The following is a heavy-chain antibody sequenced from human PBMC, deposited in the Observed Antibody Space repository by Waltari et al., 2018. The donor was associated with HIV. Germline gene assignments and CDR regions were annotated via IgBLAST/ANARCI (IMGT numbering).Heavy chain of an antibody. Sequence: EVQLVESGGGLVKPGETLRLSCAASGFTFSTYNLKWLRQAPGKGLEWVSSISGSSHFIYYADLVKGRFTISRDNAKNSLYLQMSSLRAEDTAVYYCARGLGSHFDYWGQGTLVTVSS. CDR1: GFTFSTYN. CDR3: ARGLGSHFDY. D-gene: IGHD1-26*01. CDR2: ISGSSHFI. V-gene: IGHV3-21*02. J-gene: IGHJ4*02.